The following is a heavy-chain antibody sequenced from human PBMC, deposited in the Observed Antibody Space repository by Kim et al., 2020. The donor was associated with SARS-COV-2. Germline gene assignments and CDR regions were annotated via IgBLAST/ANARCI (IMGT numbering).Heavy chain of an antibody. Sequence: SQTLSLTCAISGDSVSSNSAAWNWIRQSPSRGLEWLGRTYYRSKWYNDYAISVKSRITINPDTSRNQFSLQLNSLTPEDAAVYYCARQRGYSGSGTFDIWGQGTVVTVSS. CDR1: GDSVSSNSAA. J-gene: IGHJ3*02. D-gene: IGHD5-12*01. CDR2: TYYRSKWYN. V-gene: IGHV6-1*01. CDR3: ARQRGYSGSGTFDI.